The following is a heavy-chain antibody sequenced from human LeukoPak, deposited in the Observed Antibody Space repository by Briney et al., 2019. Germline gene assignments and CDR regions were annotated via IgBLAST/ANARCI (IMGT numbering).Heavy chain of an antibody. CDR1: GFAFSGSA. J-gene: IGHJ4*02. D-gene: IGHD3-3*01. CDR2: IRSKGNSYAT. CDR3: TSYDFGVVSPFDY. Sequence: GGSLRLSCAASGFAFSGSAMHWVRQASGKGLEWVGRIRSKGNSYATAYAASVKGRFTISRDDSKNAAYLQMNGLKTEDTAVYYCTSYDFGVVSPFDYWGQGTLVTVSS. V-gene: IGHV3-73*01.